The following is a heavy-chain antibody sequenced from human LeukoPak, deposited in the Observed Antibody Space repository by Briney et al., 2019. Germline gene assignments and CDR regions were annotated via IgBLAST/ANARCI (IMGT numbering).Heavy chain of an antibody. CDR2: IYSGGST. Sequence: GGSLRLPCAASGFTVSNNYMSWVRQAPGKGLEWVSVIYSGGSTYYADSVKGRFTISRHSSKNTLYLQMNSLRPEDTAVYYCARTKYCSGTSCPGVDPWGQGTLVTVSS. V-gene: IGHV3-53*04. CDR1: GFTVSNNY. CDR3: ARTKYCSGTSCPGVDP. D-gene: IGHD2-15*01. J-gene: IGHJ5*02.